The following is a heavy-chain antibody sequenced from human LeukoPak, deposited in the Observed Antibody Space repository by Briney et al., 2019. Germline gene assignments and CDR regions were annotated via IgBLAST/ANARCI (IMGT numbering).Heavy chain of an antibody. D-gene: IGHD6-19*01. CDR2: VYDSGST. CDR1: GGSISSHS. CDR3: ARYLLTSGWYVGFDP. J-gene: IGHJ5*02. V-gene: IGHV4-59*11. Sequence: SETLSLTCTVSGGSISSHSWSWIRQPPGKGLEWIWYVYDSGSTNYNPSLKSRVTMSVDTSKKQFSLKLSSVTAADTAVYYCARYLLTSGWYVGFDPWGQGTLVTVSS.